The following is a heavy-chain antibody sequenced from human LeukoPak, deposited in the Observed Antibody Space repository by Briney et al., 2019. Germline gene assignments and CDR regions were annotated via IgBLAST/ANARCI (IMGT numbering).Heavy chain of an antibody. CDR2: LNPNSGVT. J-gene: IGHJ4*02. Sequence: ASVKVSCKASGYTFTVYYMHWVRQAPGHGLEWMGWLNPNSGVTKYAQKFRGRVTMTRDTSISTAYMELSSLRSDDTAVYYCAREDNWNYDYWGQGTLVTVSS. CDR3: AREDNWNYDY. CDR1: GYTFTVYY. V-gene: IGHV1-2*02. D-gene: IGHD1-7*01.